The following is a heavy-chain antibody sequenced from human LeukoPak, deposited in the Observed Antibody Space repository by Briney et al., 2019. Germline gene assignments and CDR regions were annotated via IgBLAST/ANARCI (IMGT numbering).Heavy chain of an antibody. V-gene: IGHV3-23*01. J-gene: IGHJ4*02. Sequence: QTGGSLRLSCAASGFTVSSNYMSWVRQAPGKGLEWVSAISGSGGSTYYAGSVKGRFTISRDNSKNTLYLQMNSLRAEDTAVYYCAKGTSMVRGVIWAAPFDYWGQGTLVTVSS. CDR1: GFTVSSNY. D-gene: IGHD3-10*01. CDR2: ISGSGGST. CDR3: AKGTSMVRGVIWAAPFDY.